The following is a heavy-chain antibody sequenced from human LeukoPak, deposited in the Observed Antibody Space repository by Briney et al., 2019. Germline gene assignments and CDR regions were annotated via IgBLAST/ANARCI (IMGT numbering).Heavy chain of an antibody. J-gene: IGHJ4*02. Sequence: GGSLRLSCAASGFTFSSYSMNWVRQAPGKGLEWVSSISSSSSYIYYADSVKGRFTISRDNAKNSLYLQMNSLRAEDTAVYYCARSLMAVSSTSCYDYWGQGTLVTVSS. CDR1: GFTFSSYS. D-gene: IGHD2-2*01. CDR3: ARSLMAVSSTSCYDY. V-gene: IGHV3-21*01. CDR2: ISSSSSYI.